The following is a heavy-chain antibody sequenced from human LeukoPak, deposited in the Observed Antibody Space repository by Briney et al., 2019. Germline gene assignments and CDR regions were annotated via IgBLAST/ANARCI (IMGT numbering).Heavy chain of an antibody. CDR1: GYTFTSYG. Sequence: ASVKVSCKASGYTFTSYGISWVRQAPGQGREGMGWISAYNGKTNYAQKLQGRVTMNTDTSTSTAYMELRSLRSDDTAVYYCARGPLPSSVDYWGQGTLVTVSS. CDR2: ISAYNGKT. V-gene: IGHV1-18*01. CDR3: ARGPLPSSVDY. J-gene: IGHJ4*02. D-gene: IGHD6-19*01.